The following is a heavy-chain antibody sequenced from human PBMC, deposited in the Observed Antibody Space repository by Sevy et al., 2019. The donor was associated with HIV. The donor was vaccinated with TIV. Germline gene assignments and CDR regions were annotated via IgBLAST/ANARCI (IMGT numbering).Heavy chain of an antibody. CDR1: GGSISSYY. Sequence: SETLSLTCTVSGGSISSYYWSWIRQPPGKGLEWIGNIYYSGSTNYNPSLRSRVTISVDTSKNQFSLKLSPVTAADTAVYYCARDRGYSGYDYDYWGQGTLVTVSS. CDR2: IYYSGST. CDR3: ARDRGYSGYDYDY. V-gene: IGHV4-59*01. J-gene: IGHJ4*02. D-gene: IGHD5-12*01.